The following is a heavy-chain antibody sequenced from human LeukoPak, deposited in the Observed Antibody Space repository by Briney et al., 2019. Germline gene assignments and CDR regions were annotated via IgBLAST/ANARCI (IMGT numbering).Heavy chain of an antibody. CDR1: GFTFSYHS. Sequence: GGSLRLSCAGSGFTFSYHSMNWVRQAPGRGLEWVSYISSDSSTIYYADSVKGRFTISRDSAKDSLYLQMNTLRDEDTAVYYCARDSYSSTWPTYYYYYAIDVWGQGTTVTVS. V-gene: IGHV3-48*02. D-gene: IGHD6-13*01. CDR2: ISSDSSTI. J-gene: IGHJ6*02. CDR3: ARDSYSSTWPTYYYYYAIDV.